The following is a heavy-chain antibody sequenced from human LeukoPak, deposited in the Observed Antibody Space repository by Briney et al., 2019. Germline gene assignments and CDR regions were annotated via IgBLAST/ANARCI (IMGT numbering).Heavy chain of an antibody. CDR1: GFTLSSNW. CDR3: AKAVRYCSSTSCPVDY. D-gene: IGHD2-2*01. J-gene: IGHJ4*02. Sequence: GGSLRLSCVASGFTLSSNWMHWVRQAPGKGLEWVSGISWNSGSIGYADSVKGRFTISRDNAKNSLYLQMNSLRAEDTALYYCAKAVRYCSSTSCPVDYWGQGTLVTVSS. CDR2: ISWNSGSI. V-gene: IGHV3-9*01.